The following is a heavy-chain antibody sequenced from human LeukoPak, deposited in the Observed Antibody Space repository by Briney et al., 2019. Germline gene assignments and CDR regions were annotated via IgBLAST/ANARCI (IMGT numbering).Heavy chain of an antibody. J-gene: IGHJ5*02. CDR2: IYYSGST. CDR3: ARLDWPAFDP. Sequence: SETLSLTCTVSGGSISSYYWSWIRQPPGKGLEWIGYIYYSGSTNYNPSLKSRVTISVDTSKNQFSLKLSSVTAADTAVYYCARLDWPAFDPWGQGTLVTVSS. CDR1: GGSISSYY. D-gene: IGHD3-9*01. V-gene: IGHV4-59*01.